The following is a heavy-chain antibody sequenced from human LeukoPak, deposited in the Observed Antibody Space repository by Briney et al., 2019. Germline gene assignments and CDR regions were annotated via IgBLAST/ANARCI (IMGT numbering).Heavy chain of an antibody. Sequence: PSETLSLTCTVSGGSISSSSYYWGWIRQPPGKGLEWIGSIYYSGSTYYNPSLKSRVTISVDTSKNQFSLKLSSVTAADTAVYYCARVEMATMDYWGQGTLVTASS. CDR2: IYYSGST. D-gene: IGHD5-24*01. CDR1: GGSISSSSYY. CDR3: ARVEMATMDY. V-gene: IGHV4-39*01. J-gene: IGHJ4*02.